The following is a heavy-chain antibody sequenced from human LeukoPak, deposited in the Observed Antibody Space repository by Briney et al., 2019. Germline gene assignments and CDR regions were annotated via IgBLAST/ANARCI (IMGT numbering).Heavy chain of an antibody. CDR2: INPSGGST. CDR1: VYTFTSYY. CDR3: ARGYSSSWYFDY. V-gene: IGHV1-46*01. D-gene: IGHD6-13*01. J-gene: IGHJ4*02. Sequence: ASVKVSCKASVYTFTSYYMHWVRQAPGQGLERLGVINPSGGSTSYAQKFQGRVTMTRDTSTSTVYMELSSLRSEDTAVYSCARGYSSSWYFDYWGQGTLVTVSS.